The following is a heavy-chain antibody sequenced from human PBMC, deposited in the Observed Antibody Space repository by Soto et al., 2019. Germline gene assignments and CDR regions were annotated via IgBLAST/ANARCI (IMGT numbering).Heavy chain of an antibody. D-gene: IGHD4-17*01. V-gene: IGHV4-39*01. CDR3: ARLYGNAFDI. J-gene: IGHJ3*02. Sequence: QLQLQESGPGLVKPSETLSLTCTVSGGSVSSDSYNWDWIRQPPGKGLEWIGTIYYSGSTDYNPSLKSRVTISEDTSNNQFSLRVPCVTAADTAVYYCARLYGNAFDIWGRGATVTVS. CDR2: IYYSGST. CDR1: GGSVSSDSYN.